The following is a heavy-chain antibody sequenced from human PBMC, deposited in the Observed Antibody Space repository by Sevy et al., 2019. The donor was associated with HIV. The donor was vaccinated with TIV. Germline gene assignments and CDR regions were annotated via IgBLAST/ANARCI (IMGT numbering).Heavy chain of an antibody. Sequence: GGSLRLSCAASGFTFNSFYMNWVRQAPGKGLEWVSSISGLSNYIFYADSLKGRFTISRDNAKNSLYLQMNSLRVEDTAVYYCARRDRSTVYDAFDIWGQGTMVTVS. CDR2: ISGLSNYI. CDR1: GFTFNSFY. J-gene: IGHJ3*02. V-gene: IGHV3-21*01. CDR3: ARRDRSTVYDAFDI. D-gene: IGHD4-17*01.